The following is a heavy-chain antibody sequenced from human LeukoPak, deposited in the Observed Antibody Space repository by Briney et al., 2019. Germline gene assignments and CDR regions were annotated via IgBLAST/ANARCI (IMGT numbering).Heavy chain of an antibody. Sequence: PGGPLRLSCAASGFTFSSYWMHWVRQAPGKGLVWVSRINSDGSTTSYADSVMGRFTISRDNAKNTLYLQMNSLRAEDTAVYYCARVIYSGWEGELSDWGLGTLVTVSS. D-gene: IGHD6-19*01. J-gene: IGHJ4*02. CDR2: INSDGSTT. CDR3: ARVIYSGWEGELSD. CDR1: GFTFSSYW. V-gene: IGHV3-74*01.